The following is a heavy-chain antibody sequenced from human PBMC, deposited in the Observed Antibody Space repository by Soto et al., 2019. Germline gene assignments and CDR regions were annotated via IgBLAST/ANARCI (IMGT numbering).Heavy chain of an antibody. Sequence: ASVKVSCKASGYTFTSYGISWVRQAPGQGLEWMGWISAYNGNTNYAQKLQGRVTMTTDTSTSTAYMELRSLRSDDTAVYYCARDTGTYYYDRSGQEAFDIWGQGTMVTVSS. V-gene: IGHV1-18*01. D-gene: IGHD3-22*01. CDR2: ISAYNGNT. J-gene: IGHJ3*02. CDR3: ARDTGTYYYDRSGQEAFDI. CDR1: GYTFTSYG.